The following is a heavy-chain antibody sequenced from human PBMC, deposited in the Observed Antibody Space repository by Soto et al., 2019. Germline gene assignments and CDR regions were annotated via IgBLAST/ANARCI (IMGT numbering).Heavy chain of an antibody. D-gene: IGHD3-10*01. CDR1: GYTFTSYG. J-gene: IGHJ4*02. V-gene: IGHV1-18*01. Sequence: QVQLVQSGAEVKKPGASVKVSCKASGYTFTSYGISWVRQAPGQGLEWMGWNSAYNSNTNYAQKLQGRVTMTTDTSTSTAYMELRSLRSDDTAVYYCARQVGSMVRGALFDYWGQGTLVTVSS. CDR2: NSAYNSNT. CDR3: ARQVGSMVRGALFDY.